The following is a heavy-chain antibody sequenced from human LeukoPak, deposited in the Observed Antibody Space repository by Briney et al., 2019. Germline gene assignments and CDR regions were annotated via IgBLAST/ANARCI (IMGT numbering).Heavy chain of an antibody. J-gene: IGHJ5*02. V-gene: IGHV3-48*01. CDR2: ISSSSSTI. CDR1: GFTFSSYS. D-gene: IGHD3-3*01. Sequence: GGSLRLSCAASGFTFSSYSMNWVRQAQGKGLEWVSYISSSSSTIYYADSVKGRFTISRDNAKNSLYLQMNSLRAEDTAVYYCARDRTPHGDFWSGYYYWFDPWGQGTLVTVSS. CDR3: ARDRTPHGDFWSGYYYWFDP.